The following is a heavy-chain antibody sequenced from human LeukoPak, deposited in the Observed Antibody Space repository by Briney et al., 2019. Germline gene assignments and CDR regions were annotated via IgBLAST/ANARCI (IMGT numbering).Heavy chain of an antibody. Sequence: ASAKVSCKASGGTFSSYAISWVRQAPGQGLEWMGRIIPIFGIANYAQKFQGRVTITADKSTSTAYMELSSLRSEDTAVYYCAGLVTTDYYFDYWGQGTLVTVSS. CDR3: AGLVTTDYYFDY. J-gene: IGHJ4*02. D-gene: IGHD4-11*01. CDR1: GGTFSSYA. CDR2: IIPIFGIA. V-gene: IGHV1-69*04.